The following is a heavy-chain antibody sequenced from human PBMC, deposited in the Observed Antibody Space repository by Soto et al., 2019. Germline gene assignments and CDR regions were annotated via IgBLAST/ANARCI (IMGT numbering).Heavy chain of an antibody. D-gene: IGHD6-13*01. Sequence: GGSLRLSCAASGFTFSSYSMNWFRQAPGKGLEWVSYISSSSSTIYYADSVKGRFTISRDNAKNSLYLQMNSLRDEDTAVYYCAGAPIAAAGSNWLAPWGQGSLVTVSS. CDR2: ISSSSSTI. CDR1: GFTFSSYS. V-gene: IGHV3-48*02. CDR3: AGAPIAAAGSNWLAP. J-gene: IGHJ5*02.